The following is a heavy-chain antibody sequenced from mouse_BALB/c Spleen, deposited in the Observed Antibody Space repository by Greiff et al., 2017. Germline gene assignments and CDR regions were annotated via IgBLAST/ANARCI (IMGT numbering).Heavy chain of an antibody. Sequence: QVQLQQSGAELMKPGASVKISCKATGYTFSSYWIEWVKQRPGHGLEWIGEILPGSGSTNYNEKFKGKATFTADTSSNTAYMQLSSLTSEDSAVFYCAKEESGTGWFAYWGQGTLVTVSA. CDR1: GYTFSSYW. J-gene: IGHJ3*01. CDR2: ILPGSGST. CDR3: AKEESGTGWFAY. V-gene: IGHV1-9*01. D-gene: IGHD3-3*01.